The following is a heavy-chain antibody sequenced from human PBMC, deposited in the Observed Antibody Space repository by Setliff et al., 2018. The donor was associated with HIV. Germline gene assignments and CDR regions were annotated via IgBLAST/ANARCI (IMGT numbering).Heavy chain of an antibody. J-gene: IGHJ6*02. CDR2: ISGDTGDI. D-gene: IGHD3-9*01. V-gene: IGHV1-18*01. Sequence: ASVKVSCKASGYTISAHGVSWVRHVPGHGLEWMGWISGDTGDIKYSQRFEGRLTMTTETSTNTAYMELRSLRSDDTAVYYCAIDGLSYNILPGSIAYFHSGMDVWGQGITVIVSS. CDR3: AIDGLSYNILPGSIAYFHSGMDV. CDR1: GYTISAHG.